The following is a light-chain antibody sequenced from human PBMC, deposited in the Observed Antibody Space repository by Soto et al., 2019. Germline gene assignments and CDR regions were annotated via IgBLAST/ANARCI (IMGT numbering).Light chain of an antibody. V-gene: IGKV4-1*01. CDR2: WAS. CDR1: QSILYSPNNKNY. CDR3: QQYNIYWT. Sequence: DRVLTQSSDSLAVSLGERATINCKSSQSILYSPNNKNYLAWYQQKPGQPPKLLIYWASTRESGVPDRFSGSGSGTEFTLTISSLQPDDFATYYCQQYNIYWTFGQGTKVDIK. J-gene: IGKJ1*01.